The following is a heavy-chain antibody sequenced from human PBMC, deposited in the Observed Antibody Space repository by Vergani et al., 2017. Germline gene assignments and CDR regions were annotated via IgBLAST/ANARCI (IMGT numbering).Heavy chain of an antibody. Sequence: VQLVESGGGVVQPGGSLSLSCAASGFTFSHLCMHWIRQAPGKGLVWLAYIGKDGINTRYRDAVKGRFTVSRDNSKDILYLQMDSLRSEDKALSYCAKYLRDSTDGLPDSWGPGTLVIVSS. D-gene: IGHD2-21*02. J-gene: IGHJ4*02. CDR1: GFTFSHLC. V-gene: IGHV3-30*02. CDR3: AKYLRDSTDGLPDS. CDR2: IGKDGINT.